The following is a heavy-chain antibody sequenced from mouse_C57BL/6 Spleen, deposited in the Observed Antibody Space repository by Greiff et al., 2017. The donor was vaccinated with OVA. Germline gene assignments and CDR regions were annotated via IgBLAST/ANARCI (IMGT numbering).Heavy chain of an antibody. CDR2: IDPSDSYT. Sequence: QVQLKQPGAELVRPGTSVKLSCKASGYTFTSYWMHWVKQRPGQGLEWIGVIDPSDSYTNYNQKFKGKATLTVDTSSSTAYMQLSSLTSEDSAVYYCAREGGRYYAMDYWGQGTSVTVSS. J-gene: IGHJ4*01. CDR3: AREGGRYYAMDY. CDR1: GYTFTSYW. V-gene: IGHV1-59*01.